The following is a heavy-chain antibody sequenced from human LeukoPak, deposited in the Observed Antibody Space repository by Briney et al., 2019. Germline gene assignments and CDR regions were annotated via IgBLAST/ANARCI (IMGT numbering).Heavy chain of an antibody. D-gene: IGHD3-3*01. J-gene: IGHJ4*02. CDR3: ATDRGWRTSGYYLYYFEY. CDR1: GFIFTNYF. CDR2: IKHDGSEK. V-gene: IGHV3-7*01. Sequence: GGSLRLSCAASGFIFTNYFMSWVRQAPGKGLEWVASIKHDGSEKYYVDSVRGRFTISRDNTMNSLYLRMSSLRAEDTAVYYCATDRGWRTSGYYLYYFEYWGQGTLGTYSS.